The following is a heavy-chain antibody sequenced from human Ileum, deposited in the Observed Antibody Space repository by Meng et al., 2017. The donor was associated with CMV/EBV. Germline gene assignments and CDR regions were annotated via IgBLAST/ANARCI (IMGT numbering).Heavy chain of an antibody. CDR3: ARDLGPRYSGSSSTFDY. V-gene: IGHV3-11*01. J-gene: IGHJ4*02. CDR1: FTIGDYY. CDR2: ISSGSITI. Sequence: FTIGDYYMTWIRQAPGKGLEWVSYISSGSITIYYADSVKGRFTISRDNAKNSLYLEMNNLRVEDTALYYCARDLGPRYSGSSSTFDYWGQGTLVTVSS. D-gene: IGHD1-26*01.